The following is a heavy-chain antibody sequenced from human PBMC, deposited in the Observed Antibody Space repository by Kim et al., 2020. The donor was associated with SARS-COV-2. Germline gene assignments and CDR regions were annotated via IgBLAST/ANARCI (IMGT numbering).Heavy chain of an antibody. CDR1: GGSISSSSYY. Sequence: ETLSLTCTVSGGSISSSSYYWGWIRQPPGKGLEWIRSIYYSGSTYYNPSLKSRVTISVDTSKNQFSLKLSSVTAADTAVYSCARHSLRFLEWANWFDPWGQGTLVTVSS. CDR2: IYYSGST. D-gene: IGHD3-3*01. J-gene: IGHJ5*02. V-gene: IGHV4-39*01. CDR3: ARHSLRFLEWANWFDP.